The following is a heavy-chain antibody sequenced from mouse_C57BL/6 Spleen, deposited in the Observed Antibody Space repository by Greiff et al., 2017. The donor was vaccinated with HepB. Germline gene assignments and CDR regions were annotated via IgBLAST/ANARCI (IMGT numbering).Heavy chain of an antibody. V-gene: IGHV1-53*01. Sequence: QVQLQQPGTELVKPGASVKLSCKASGYTFTSYWMHWVKQRPGQGLEWIGNINPSNGGTNYNEKFKSKATLTGEKCSSTAYMQRSSLTSEDSAVYYSARVRDYGVYFDYWGQGTTLTVSS. CDR2: INPSNGGT. D-gene: IGHD2-4*01. J-gene: IGHJ2*01. CDR3: ARVRDYGVYFDY. CDR1: GYTFTSYW.